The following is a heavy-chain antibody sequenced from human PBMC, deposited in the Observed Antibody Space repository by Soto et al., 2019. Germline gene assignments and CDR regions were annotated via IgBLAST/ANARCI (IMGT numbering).Heavy chain of an antibody. CDR2: IIPILGIA. J-gene: IGHJ6*02. CDR1: GGTFSSYT. D-gene: IGHD3-9*01. Sequence: SVKVSCKASGGTFSSYTISWVRQAPGQGLEWMGRIIPILGIANYAQKFQGRVTITADKSTSTAYMELSSLRSEDTAVYYCARDRKVDILTGDSNRTDYYGMDVWGQGTTVTVSS. V-gene: IGHV1-69*04. CDR3: ARDRKVDILTGDSNRTDYYGMDV.